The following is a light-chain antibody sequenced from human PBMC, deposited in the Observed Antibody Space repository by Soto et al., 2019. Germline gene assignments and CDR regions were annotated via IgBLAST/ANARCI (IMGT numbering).Light chain of an antibody. CDR2: SNN. CDR1: RSNIGSNT. J-gene: IGLJ2*01. Sequence: QSVLTQPPSASGTPGQRVTISCSGSRSNIGSNTVNWYQQLPGTAPKVLIYSNNQRPSGVPDRFSGSRSGTSASLAISGLQSEDEADYYCAAWDGSPNGVLFGGGTKLTVL. V-gene: IGLV1-44*01. CDR3: AAWDGSPNGVL.